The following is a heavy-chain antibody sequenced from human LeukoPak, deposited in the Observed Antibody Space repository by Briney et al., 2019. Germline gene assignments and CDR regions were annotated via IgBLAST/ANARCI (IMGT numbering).Heavy chain of an antibody. D-gene: IGHD5-12*01. Sequence: ASVKVPCKASGYSFTDYAINWVRQAPGQGLEWMGWINTNTGNPTYAQGFTGRFVFSLDTSVSTAYLQISGLQPEDTAVYYCARLLATITEEQFDYWGQGTLVTVSS. CDR3: ARLLATITEEQFDY. V-gene: IGHV7-4-1*02. CDR2: INTNTGNP. CDR1: GYSFTDYA. J-gene: IGHJ4*02.